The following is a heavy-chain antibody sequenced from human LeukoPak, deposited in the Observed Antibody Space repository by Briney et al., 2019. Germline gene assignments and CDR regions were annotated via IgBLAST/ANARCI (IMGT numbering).Heavy chain of an antibody. CDR3: ARELRYFDWFLAGEAGAFDI. V-gene: IGHV4-4*07. J-gene: IGHJ3*02. D-gene: IGHD3-9*01. Sequence: SETLSLTCTVSGGSISSYYWSWIRQPAGKGLEWIGRIYTSGSTNYNPSLKSRVTMSVDTSKNQFSLKLSSVTAADTAVYYCARELRYFDWFLAGEAGAFDIWGQGTMVTVSS. CDR1: GGSISSYY. CDR2: IYTSGST.